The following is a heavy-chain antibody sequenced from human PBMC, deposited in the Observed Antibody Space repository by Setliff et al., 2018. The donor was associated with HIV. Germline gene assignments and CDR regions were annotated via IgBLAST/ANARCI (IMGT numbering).Heavy chain of an antibody. D-gene: IGHD6-13*01. Sequence: KTSETLSLTCAVYGGSFSGYYWSWIRQPPGKGLEWIGEINHSGSTNYNPSLKSRVTISVDTSKNQFSLKLSSVTAADTAVYYCARAARYSSSWYMRGYYFDYWGQGTLVTFSS. CDR2: INHSGST. CDR1: GGSFSGYY. CDR3: ARAARYSSSWYMRGYYFDY. V-gene: IGHV4-34*01. J-gene: IGHJ4*02.